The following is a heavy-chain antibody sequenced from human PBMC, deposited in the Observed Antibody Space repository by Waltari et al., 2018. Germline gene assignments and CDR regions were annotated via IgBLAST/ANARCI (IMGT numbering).Heavy chain of an antibody. CDR1: GGSISSYY. CDR2: IYYSGST. J-gene: IGHJ6*02. CDR3: ARTNSNYARYYYYYYGMDV. D-gene: IGHD4-4*01. V-gene: IGHV4-59*01. Sequence: QVQLQESGPGLVKPSETLSLTCTVSGGSISSYYWSWLRQPPGQGLEWIGYIYYSGSTNYNPSLKSRVTISVDTSKNQFSLKLSSVTAADTAVYYCARTNSNYARYYYYYYGMDVWGQGTTVTVSS.